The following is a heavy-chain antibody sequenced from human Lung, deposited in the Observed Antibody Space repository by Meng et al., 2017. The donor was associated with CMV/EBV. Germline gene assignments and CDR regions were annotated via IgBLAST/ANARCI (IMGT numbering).Heavy chain of an antibody. J-gene: IGHJ6*02. V-gene: IGHV4-34*01. CDR2: INHSGST. Sequence: SXTLSLXCAVYGGSFSGYYWSWIRQPPGKGLEWIGEINHSGSTNYNPSLKSRVTISVDTSKNQFSLKLSSVTAADTAVYYCARRRTIFGVVIDYVMDVWGQGXTVTVSS. D-gene: IGHD3-3*01. CDR3: ARRRTIFGVVIDYVMDV. CDR1: GGSFSGYY.